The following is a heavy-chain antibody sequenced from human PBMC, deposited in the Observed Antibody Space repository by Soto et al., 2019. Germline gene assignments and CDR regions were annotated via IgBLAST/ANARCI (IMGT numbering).Heavy chain of an antibody. V-gene: IGHV3-7*01. J-gene: IGHJ6*03. CDR2: IKQDGSEK. Sequence: EVQLVESGGGLVQPGGSLRLSCAASGFTFSSYWMSWVRQAPGKGLEWVANIKQDGSEKYYVDSVKGRFTISRDNDTNSLYLQMNSLRAGDTAVYYCARGALSSYGSVSYYNVEYEYYYYMAVWGKGTTVTVAS. D-gene: IGHD3-10*01. CDR1: GFTFSSYW. CDR3: ARGALSSYGSVSYYNVEYEYYYYMAV.